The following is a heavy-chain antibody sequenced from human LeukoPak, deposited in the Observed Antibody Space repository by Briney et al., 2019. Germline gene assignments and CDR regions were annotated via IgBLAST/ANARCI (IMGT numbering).Heavy chain of an antibody. CDR3: ATGSMIAAAGGSSEYFQH. CDR2: FDPEDGET. Sequence: ASVKVSCKVSVYTLTGLSMHWVRQAPGKGLAWMGGFDPEDGETIYAQKFQARVTMTEDTSTDTAYMELSSLRSEDKAVYYCATGSMIAAAGGSSEYFQHWGQGTLVTVSS. CDR1: VYTLTGLS. D-gene: IGHD6-13*01. V-gene: IGHV1-24*01. J-gene: IGHJ1*01.